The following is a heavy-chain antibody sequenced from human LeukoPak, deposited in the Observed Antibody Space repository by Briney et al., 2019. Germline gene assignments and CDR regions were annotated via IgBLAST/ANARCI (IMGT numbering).Heavy chain of an antibody. CDR3: ARGRGYCSSISCLPEGY. CDR1: GYPFTSYG. CDR2: ISAYNGNT. D-gene: IGHD2-2*01. Sequence: SVQVSCKASGYPFTSYGISWVRPAPGQGLEWMGWISAYNGNTNYAQKLQGRVTMTTDTSTSTAYMELRSLRSDDTAVYYCARGRGYCSSISCLPEGYWGQGTLVTVSS. J-gene: IGHJ4*02. V-gene: IGHV1-18*04.